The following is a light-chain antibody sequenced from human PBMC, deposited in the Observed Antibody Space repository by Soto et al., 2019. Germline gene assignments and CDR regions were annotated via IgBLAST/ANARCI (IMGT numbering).Light chain of an antibody. CDR2: KAS. V-gene: IGKV1-5*03. CDR3: QQYNSYPRT. Sequence: DIQMTQSPSTVSASVGDTVTITCRASQIITKWLAWYQQKPGKAPNLLIYKASSLNNGVPSRFSGSGSGTEFTLTISSXQPDDFATYYCQQYNSYPRTFGQGTKVDIK. CDR1: QIITKW. J-gene: IGKJ1*01.